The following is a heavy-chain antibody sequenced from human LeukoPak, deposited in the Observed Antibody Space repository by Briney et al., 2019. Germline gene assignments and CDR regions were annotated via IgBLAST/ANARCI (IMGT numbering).Heavy chain of an antibody. V-gene: IGHV3-21*01. CDR1: GFTFSSYS. J-gene: IGHJ5*02. D-gene: IGHD3-3*01. Sequence: SGGSLRLSCAASGFTFSSYSMNWVRQAPGKGLEWVSSISSSSSYIYYADSVKGRFTISRDNAKNSLYLQMNSLRAEDTAVYYCARDRFWSGPYNWFDPWGQGTLVAVSS. CDR3: ARDRFWSGPYNWFDP. CDR2: ISSSSSYI.